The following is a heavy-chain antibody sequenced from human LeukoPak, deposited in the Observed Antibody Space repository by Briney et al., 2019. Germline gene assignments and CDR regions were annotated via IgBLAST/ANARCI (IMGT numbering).Heavy chain of an antibody. V-gene: IGHV3-23*01. Sequence: GGSLRLSCAASGFTLRSFAMSWVRLAPGKGLEWVSSISGSGARTYYADSVKGRFTISRDNSKNTLYLQMNSLRAEDTAVYYCAKGDSYYDFCVGVWGQGTTVTVSS. J-gene: IGHJ6*02. CDR2: ISGSGART. CDR3: AKGDSYYDFCVGV. D-gene: IGHD3-3*01. CDR1: GFTLRSFA.